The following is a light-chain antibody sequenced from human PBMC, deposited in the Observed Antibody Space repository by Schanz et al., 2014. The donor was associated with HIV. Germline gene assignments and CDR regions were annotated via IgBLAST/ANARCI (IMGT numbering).Light chain of an antibody. CDR1: RSNVGTNT. J-gene: IGLJ2*01. CDR3: QSYDSSLSGWV. V-gene: IGLV1-44*01. CDR2: NTY. Sequence: QSVLTQPPSASGTPGQRVTISCSGSRSNVGTNTVNWYQPPPGTAPKLLIYNTYHRPSGVPDRFSGSQSGTSASLAISGLQSEDEADYYCQSYDSSLSGWVFGGGTKLTVL.